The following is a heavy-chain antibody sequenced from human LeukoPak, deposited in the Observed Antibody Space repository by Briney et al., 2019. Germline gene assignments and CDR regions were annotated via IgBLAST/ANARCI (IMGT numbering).Heavy chain of an antibody. CDR2: IYYSGST. CDR1: GGSISSSSYY. D-gene: IGHD3-3*01. Sequence: SETLSLTCTVSGGSISSSSYYWGWIRQPPGKGLEWIGSIYYSGSTYYNPSLKSRVTISVDTSKNQFSLKLSSVTAADTAVYYCARRGTRFWSGSNDAFDIWGQGTMVTVSS. V-gene: IGHV4-39*01. J-gene: IGHJ3*02. CDR3: ARRGTRFWSGSNDAFDI.